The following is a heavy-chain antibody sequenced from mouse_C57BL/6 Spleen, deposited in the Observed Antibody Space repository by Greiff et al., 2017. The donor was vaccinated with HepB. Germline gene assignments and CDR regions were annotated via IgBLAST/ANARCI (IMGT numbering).Heavy chain of an antibody. D-gene: IGHD1-1*01. CDR3: AKRDYYGSSYEEGAMDY. CDR1: GFSLTSYG. CDR2: IWRGGST. V-gene: IGHV2-5*01. Sequence: QVQLQQSGPGLVQPSQSLSITCTVSGFSLTSYGVHWVRQSPGKGLEWLGVIWRGGSTDYNAAFMSRLSITKDNSKSQVFFKMNSLQADDTAIYYCAKRDYYGSSYEEGAMDYWGQGTSVTVPS. J-gene: IGHJ4*01.